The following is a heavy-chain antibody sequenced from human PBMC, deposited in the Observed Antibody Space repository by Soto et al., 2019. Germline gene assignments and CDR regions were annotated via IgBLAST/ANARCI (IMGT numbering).Heavy chain of an antibody. D-gene: IGHD1-26*01. Sequence: SGTLSLTCTVSGGSISSYYWSWIRQPPGKGLEWIGYVYYSGTTYSHPPLNSRVSISVDTSENQFSLRLTSVTAADTAVYYCVTVNLVGAAYYFDYWGPGTLVTVSS. V-gene: IGHV4-59*08. CDR2: VYYSGTT. CDR3: VTVNLVGAAYYFDY. CDR1: GGSISSYY. J-gene: IGHJ4*02.